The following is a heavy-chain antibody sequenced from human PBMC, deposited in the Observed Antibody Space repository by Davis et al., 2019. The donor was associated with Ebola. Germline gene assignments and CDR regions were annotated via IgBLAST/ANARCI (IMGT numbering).Heavy chain of an antibody. J-gene: IGHJ6*02. CDR2: ISYDGSNK. CDR3: ARDTLLEWPFYYGMDV. CDR1: GFTFSSYA. Sequence: GGSLRLSCAASGFTFSSYAMHWVRQAPGKGLEWVAVISYDGSNKYYADSVKGRFTISRDNAKNSLYLQMNSLRAEDTAVYYCARDTLLEWPFYYGMDVWGQGTTVTVSS. D-gene: IGHD3-3*01. V-gene: IGHV3-30-3*01.